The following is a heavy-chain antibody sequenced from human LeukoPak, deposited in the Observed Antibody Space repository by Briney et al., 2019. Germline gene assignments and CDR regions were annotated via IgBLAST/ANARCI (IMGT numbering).Heavy chain of an antibody. V-gene: IGHV3-23*01. D-gene: IGHD2-15*01. J-gene: IGHJ5*02. CDR2: ISGSGGST. CDR3: ARAGGDCSGGSCRYNWFDP. CDR1: GFTFSSYA. Sequence: GGSLRLSCAASGFTFSSYAMSWVRQAPGKGLEWVSAISGSGGSTYYADSVKGRFTISRDNSKNTLYLQMNSLRAEDTAVYYCARAGGDCSGGSCRYNWFDPWGQGTLATVSS.